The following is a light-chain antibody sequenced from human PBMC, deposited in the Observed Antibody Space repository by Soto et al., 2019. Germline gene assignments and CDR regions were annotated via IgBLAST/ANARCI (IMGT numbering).Light chain of an antibody. J-gene: IGKJ5*01. CDR2: GAS. CDR1: QSVSEY. CDR3: QQYHIWPSIT. V-gene: IGKV3-15*01. Sequence: EVVMTQSPATLSVSPGEKATLSSRPSQSVSEYLAWYQQKPGQAPRLLIYGASTRATGIPARFSGSGSGTEFTLTISSLQSEDFAVYYCQQYHIWPSITFGQGTRLEI.